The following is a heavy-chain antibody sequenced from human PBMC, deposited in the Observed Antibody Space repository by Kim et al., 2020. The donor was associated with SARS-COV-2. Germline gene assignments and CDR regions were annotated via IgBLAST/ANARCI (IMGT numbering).Heavy chain of an antibody. CDR2: ISSSCNTI. Sequence: GGSLRLSCAASGFTFSSYDMNWVRQAPGKGLEWVSYISSSCNTIYYADSVKGRFTISRDNAKNSLYLQMNSLTDEDTAVDYCARGAWTDWFDPWGQGTLVTVSS. CDR1: GFTFSSYD. J-gene: IGHJ5*02. CDR3: ARGAWTDWFDP. V-gene: IGHV3-48*02. D-gene: IGHD2-21*02.